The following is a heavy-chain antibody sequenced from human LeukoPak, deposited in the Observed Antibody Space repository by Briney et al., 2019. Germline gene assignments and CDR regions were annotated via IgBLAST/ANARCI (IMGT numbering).Heavy chain of an antibody. CDR1: GGSISSYY. CDR2: IYYSGST. V-gene: IGHV4-59*12. J-gene: IGHJ4*02. D-gene: IGHD3-9*01. Sequence: PSETLSLTCTVSGGSISSYYWSWIRQPPGKGLEWIGYIYYSGSTNYNPSLKSRVTISVDTSKNQFSLKLSSVTAADTAVYYCAREQLRYFDWLSIGAFDYWGQGTLVTVSS. CDR3: AREQLRYFDWLSIGAFDY.